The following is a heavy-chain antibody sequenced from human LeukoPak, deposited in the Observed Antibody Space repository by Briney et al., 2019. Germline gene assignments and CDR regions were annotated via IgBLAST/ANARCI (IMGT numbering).Heavy chain of an antibody. V-gene: IGHV3-23*01. CDR1: GFTFSSYA. J-gene: IGHJ4*02. Sequence: GGSLRLSCAASGFTFSSYAMSWVRQAPGKGLERVSAISGSGGSTYYADSVKGRFTISRDNSKNTLYLQMNSLRAEDTAVYYCAKDLAGGSYPYYFDYWGQGTLVTVSS. CDR3: AKDLAGGSYPYYFDY. CDR2: ISGSGGST. D-gene: IGHD1-26*01.